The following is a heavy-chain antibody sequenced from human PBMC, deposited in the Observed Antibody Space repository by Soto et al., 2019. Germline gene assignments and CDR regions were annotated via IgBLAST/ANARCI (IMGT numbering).Heavy chain of an antibody. V-gene: IGHV4-39*01. CDR2: IFYSGNT. Sequence: QLQLQESGPGLVKPSETLSLICTVSGDSIGGSNFYWGWLRQPPGKGLEWIGSIFYSGNTYYNPSLKSRVIMSVYTSKNQLSLRLISVTAADTAVYYCARTGRIAIFGVVTEFDPWGPGTLVTVSS. CDR1: GDSIGGSNFY. CDR3: ARTGRIAIFGVVTEFDP. D-gene: IGHD3-3*01. J-gene: IGHJ5*02.